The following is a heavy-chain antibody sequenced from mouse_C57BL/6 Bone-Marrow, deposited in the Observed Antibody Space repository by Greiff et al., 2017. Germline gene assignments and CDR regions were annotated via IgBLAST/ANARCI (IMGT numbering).Heavy chain of an antibody. CDR1: GYSFTDYN. V-gene: IGHV1-39*01. D-gene: IGHD2-4*01. Sequence: EVQLQQSGPELVKPGASVKISCKASGYSFTDYNMNWVKQSNGKSLEWIGVINPNYGTTSYNQKFKGKATLTVDQSSSTAYMQHNSLTSEEAAVYYCARGDDYDYAMDYWGQGTAVTVSS. CDR2: INPNYGTT. J-gene: IGHJ4*01. CDR3: ARGDDYDYAMDY.